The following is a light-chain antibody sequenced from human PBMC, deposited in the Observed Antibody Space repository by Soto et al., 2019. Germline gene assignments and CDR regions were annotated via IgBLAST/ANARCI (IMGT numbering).Light chain of an antibody. V-gene: IGLV2-14*01. CDR2: EVT. Sequence: QSVLTQPASVSGSPGQSITISCTGTSSDVGAYNYVSWYQHHPGKVPKLLIYEVTNRPSGVSDRFSGSKSGNTASLTISGLPAEDEADYYCSSKRDSSNLFVFGTGTKGTAL. CDR1: SSDVGAYNY. CDR3: SSKRDSSNLFV. J-gene: IGLJ1*01.